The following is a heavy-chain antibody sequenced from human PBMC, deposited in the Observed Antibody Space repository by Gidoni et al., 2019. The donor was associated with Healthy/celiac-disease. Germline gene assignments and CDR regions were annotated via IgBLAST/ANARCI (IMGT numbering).Heavy chain of an antibody. Sequence: EVQLVESGGGLVKPGGSLRLSCAASGFTFSSYSMNWVRQAPGKGLEWVSSISSSSSYIYYADSVKGRFTISRDNAKNSLYLQMNSLRAEDTAVYYCARDWDGGSVHFDYWGQGTLVTVSS. D-gene: IGHD2-15*01. CDR1: GFTFSSYS. CDR3: ARDWDGGSVHFDY. J-gene: IGHJ4*02. CDR2: ISSSSSYI. V-gene: IGHV3-21*01.